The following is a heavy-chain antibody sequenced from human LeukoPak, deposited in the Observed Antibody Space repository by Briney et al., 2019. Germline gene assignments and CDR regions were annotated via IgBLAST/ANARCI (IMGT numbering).Heavy chain of an antibody. CDR2: INQDESEK. V-gene: IGHV3-7*01. Sequence: GGSLRLSCAASGFSFSTYWMAWVRQAPGKGLEWVANINQDESEKYYLDSVKGRFTISRDNAKNSLYLQINSLRAEDTAVYYCARGHYGMDVWGQGTTVTVSS. J-gene: IGHJ6*02. CDR1: GFSFSTYW. CDR3: ARGHYGMDV.